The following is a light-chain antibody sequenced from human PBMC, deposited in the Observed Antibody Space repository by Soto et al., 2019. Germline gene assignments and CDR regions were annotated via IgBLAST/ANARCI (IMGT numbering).Light chain of an antibody. V-gene: IGKV3-11*01. CDR2: EAS. CDR3: QQRINWPLT. J-gene: IGKJ3*01. CDR1: QSVGSH. Sequence: EIVLTQSPATLSLSPGERATLSCRASQSVGSHLTWYQQKPGQAPTLLIFEASSRATGIPARFSGSGSGTDFTLTISSLEPDDFAVYYCQQRINWPLTFGPGTKVEIK.